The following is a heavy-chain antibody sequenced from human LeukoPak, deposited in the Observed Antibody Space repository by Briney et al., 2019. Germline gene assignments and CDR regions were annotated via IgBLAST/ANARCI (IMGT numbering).Heavy chain of an antibody. CDR3: ARHRKVVTAPDYYYYYMDV. D-gene: IGHD2-21*02. J-gene: IGHJ6*03. CDR2: IYSGGST. CDR1: GFSVSSNY. V-gene: IGHV3-53*01. Sequence: GGSLRLSCAATGFSVSSNYMSWVRQAPGKGLEWVSVIYSGGSTYYADSVKGRFTISRDNSKNTLYLQMNSLRAEDTAVYYCARHRKVVTAPDYYYYYMDVWGKGTTVTVSS.